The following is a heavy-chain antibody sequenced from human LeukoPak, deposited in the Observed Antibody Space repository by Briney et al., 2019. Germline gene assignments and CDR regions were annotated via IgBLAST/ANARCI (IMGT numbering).Heavy chain of an antibody. V-gene: IGHV3-23*01. CDR1: GFTFSSYA. CDR3: AKEGESGSLEWLFLDY. D-gene: IGHD3-3*01. Sequence: PGGSLRLSCAASGFTFSSYAMSWVRQAPGKGLEWVSAISGSGGSTYYADSVKGRFTISRDNSKNTLYLQMNSLRAEDTAVYYCAKEGESGSLEWLFLDYWGQGTLVTVSS. J-gene: IGHJ4*02. CDR2: ISGSGGST.